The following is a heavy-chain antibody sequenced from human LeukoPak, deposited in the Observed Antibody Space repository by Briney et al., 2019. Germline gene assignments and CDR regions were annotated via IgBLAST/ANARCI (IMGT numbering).Heavy chain of an antibody. CDR2: IIPIFGTA. D-gene: IGHD4-17*01. V-gene: IGHV1-69*13. CDR3: ARDGDYGDWGHYFDY. CDR1: GGTFSSYA. J-gene: IGHJ4*02. Sequence: SVKVSRKASGGTFSSYAISWVRQAPGQGLEWMGGIIPIFGTANYAQKFQGRVTITADESTSTAYMELSSLRSEDTAVYYCARDGDYGDWGHYFDYWGQGTLVTVSS.